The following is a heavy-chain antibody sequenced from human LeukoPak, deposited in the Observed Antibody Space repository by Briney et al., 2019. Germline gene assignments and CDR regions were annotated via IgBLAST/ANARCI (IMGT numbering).Heavy chain of an antibody. CDR3: ASHSGSGYSDY. Sequence: GGSLRLSCAASGFSFSTYVMHWGRQAPGKGLEWVSSISSSSSYIYYADSVKGRFTISRDNDKNSLYLQMNSLRAEDTAVYYCASHSGSGYSDYWGQGTLVTVSS. J-gene: IGHJ4*02. D-gene: IGHD3-22*01. CDR2: ISSSSSYI. CDR1: GFSFSTYV. V-gene: IGHV3-21*04.